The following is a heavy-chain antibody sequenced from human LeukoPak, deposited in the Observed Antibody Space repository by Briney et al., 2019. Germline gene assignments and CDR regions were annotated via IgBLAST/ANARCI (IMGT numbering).Heavy chain of an antibody. D-gene: IGHD3-10*01. CDR2: ISGSGGST. J-gene: IGHJ3*02. CDR1: GFTVSTNY. Sequence: PGGSLRLSCAASGFTVSTNYMSWVRQAPVKGLEWVSAISGSGGSTYYADSVKGRFTISRDNSKNTLYLQMNSLRAEDTAVYYCAKSYYYGSGRYAFDIWGQGTMVTVSS. CDR3: AKSYYYGSGRYAFDI. V-gene: IGHV3-23*01.